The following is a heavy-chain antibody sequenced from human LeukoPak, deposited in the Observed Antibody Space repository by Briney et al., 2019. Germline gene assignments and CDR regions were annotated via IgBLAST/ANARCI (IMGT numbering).Heavy chain of an antibody. CDR3: ARGSRDPRGGAFDI. CDR2: IDPSSTYI. D-gene: IGHD5-12*01. CDR1: GFTFRSYS. Sequence: GGSLRLSCAASGFTFRSYSMNWVRQAPGKGLEWVSAIDPSSTYIYYADSVKGRFTISRDNAENSLYLQMNSLRVEDTAVYYCARGSRDPRGGAFDIWGQGTMVTVSS. J-gene: IGHJ3*02. V-gene: IGHV3-21*01.